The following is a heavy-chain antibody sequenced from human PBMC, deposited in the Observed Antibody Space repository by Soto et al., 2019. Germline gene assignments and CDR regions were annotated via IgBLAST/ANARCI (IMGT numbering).Heavy chain of an antibody. CDR1: GFTFSGYS. CDR2: INTNGVNT. D-gene: IGHD6-19*01. J-gene: IGHJ4*02. Sequence: EVQLVESGGGLVQPGGSLRLSCAASGFTFSGYSMFWVRQAPGKGLECVSAINTNGVNTFYANSVKGRFTISRDNSKNTMYLQMGSLRAEDMAVYYCARGRVEDSSGWATYFDYLGQVNQVSVSS. V-gene: IGHV3-64*01. CDR3: ARGRVEDSSGWATYFDY.